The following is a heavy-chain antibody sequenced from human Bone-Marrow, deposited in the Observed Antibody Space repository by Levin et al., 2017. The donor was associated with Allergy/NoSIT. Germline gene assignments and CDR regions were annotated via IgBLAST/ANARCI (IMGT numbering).Heavy chain of an antibody. D-gene: IGHD3-3*01. J-gene: IGHJ6*02. CDR2: INPNSGGT. CDR3: ARDPYYDFWGGVASFHYYYGIDV. V-gene: IGHV1-2*02. Sequence: GESLKISCKASGYTFSGHYIHWVRQAPGQGLEWMGWINPNSGGTNYAQKFQGRVTMTRDTSISTVYMEVSRLRADETAVYYFARDPYYDFWGGVASFHYYYGIDVWGQGTTVTVSS. CDR1: GYTFSGHY.